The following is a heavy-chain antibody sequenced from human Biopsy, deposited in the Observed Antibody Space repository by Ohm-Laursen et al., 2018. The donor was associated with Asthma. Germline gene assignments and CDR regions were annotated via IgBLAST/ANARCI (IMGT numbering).Heavy chain of an antibody. J-gene: IGHJ6*02. CDR1: GLSSSAYY. V-gene: IGHV4-34*01. D-gene: IGHD1-14*01. CDR3: ARGPEWSGLDI. Sequence: SQTLSLTCSMYGLSSSAYYWTWIRQTPGKGLEWIGESDHRGNTNINPTLKSRVTISKDKSANEFSLKMRSVTAADTAIYYCARGPEWSGLDIWGQGTTVTVSS. CDR2: SDHRGNT.